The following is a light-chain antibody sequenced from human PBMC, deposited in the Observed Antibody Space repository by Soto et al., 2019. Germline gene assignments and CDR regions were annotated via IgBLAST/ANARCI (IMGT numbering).Light chain of an antibody. Sequence: DIQMTQSPSTLSASVGDRVTITCRASQSISTWLAWYQQKPGKAPKVLIYKASNLESGVPSRFSGSGSGTEFTLTMSGLQPDDFATYYCQQYNSYPLTFGGGTKLEIK. CDR1: QSISTW. CDR3: QQYNSYPLT. V-gene: IGKV1-5*03. CDR2: KAS. J-gene: IGKJ4*01.